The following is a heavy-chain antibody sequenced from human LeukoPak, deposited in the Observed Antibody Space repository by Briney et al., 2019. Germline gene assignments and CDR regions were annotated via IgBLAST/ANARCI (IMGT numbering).Heavy chain of an antibody. D-gene: IGHD6-19*01. V-gene: IGHV4-59*08. CDR3: ARQQRGYSSVDY. J-gene: IGHJ4*02. Sequence: PSETLSLTCTVSGGSISSYYWSWIRQPPGKGLEWIGYIYYSGSTNYNPSLKSRVTISVDTSKNQFSLKLSSVTAADTAVYYCARQQRGYSSVDYWGQGTLVTVSS. CDR1: GGSISSYY. CDR2: IYYSGST.